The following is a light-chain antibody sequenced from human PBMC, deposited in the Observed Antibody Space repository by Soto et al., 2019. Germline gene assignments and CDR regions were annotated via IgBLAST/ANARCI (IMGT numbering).Light chain of an antibody. V-gene: IGLV1-47*01. CDR1: SSNIGSNY. CDR3: AAWDDSLSGNYV. J-gene: IGLJ1*01. Sequence: QSAVTQPPSASGTPGQRVTLSSSGSSSNIGSNYVYWYQQLPGTAPKLLIYRNNQRPSGVPDRFSGSKSGTSASLAISGLRSEDEADYYCAAWDDSLSGNYVFGTGTKVTVL. CDR2: RNN.